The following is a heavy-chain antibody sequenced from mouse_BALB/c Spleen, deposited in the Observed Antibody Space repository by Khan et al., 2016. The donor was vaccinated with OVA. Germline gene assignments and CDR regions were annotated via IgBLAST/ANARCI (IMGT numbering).Heavy chain of an antibody. V-gene: IGHV1-7*01. Sequence: VQLVESGAELVKPGASVKMSCKASGYTFTSYWMHWIKQRPGQGLEWIGYINPTSGYTDYNQKFKDKATLTADKSSSTAYMQLSSLTSDDSAVYYCARDRIDYWGQGTALTVSS. J-gene: IGHJ2*01. CDR2: INPTSGYT. CDR3: ARDRIDY. CDR1: GYTFTSYW.